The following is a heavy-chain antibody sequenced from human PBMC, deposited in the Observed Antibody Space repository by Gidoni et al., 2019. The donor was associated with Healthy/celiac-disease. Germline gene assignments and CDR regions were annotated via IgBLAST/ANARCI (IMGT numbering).Heavy chain of an antibody. D-gene: IGHD3-10*01. Sequence: QVQLQQWGAGLLKPSETLSLTCAVYGGSFSGYYWSWIRQPPGKGLEWIGESNHSGSTNYNPSLKSRVTISVDTSKNQFSLKLSSVTAADTAVYYCARGPQRITMVRGVKNWFDPWGQGTLVTVSS. V-gene: IGHV4-34*01. CDR3: ARGPQRITMVRGVKNWFDP. J-gene: IGHJ5*02. CDR2: SNHSGST. CDR1: GGSFSGYY.